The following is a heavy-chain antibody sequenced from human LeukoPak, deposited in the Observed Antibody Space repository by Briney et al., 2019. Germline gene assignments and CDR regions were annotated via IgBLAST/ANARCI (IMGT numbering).Heavy chain of an antibody. CDR2: INTDGSST. J-gene: IGHJ5*02. Sequence: GGSLRLSCAASGLTFNNYWMHWVRQAPGKGLLWVSRINTDGSSTSYADSVKGRFTITRDNAKNMVYLQMNSLRGEDTAVYYCARENFDPWGQGTQVTVSS. V-gene: IGHV3-74*01. CDR3: ARENFDP. CDR1: GLTFNNYW.